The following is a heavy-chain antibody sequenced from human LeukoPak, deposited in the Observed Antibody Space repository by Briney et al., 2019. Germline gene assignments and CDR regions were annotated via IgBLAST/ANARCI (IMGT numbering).Heavy chain of an antibody. CDR3: ASYVGYDFWSGPDGYFDY. Sequence: ATVKISCKVSGYTFTDYYMHWVQQAPGKGLEWMGLDDPEDGETIYAEKFQGRVTITADTSTDTAYMELSSLRSEDTAVYYCASYVGYDFWSGPDGYFDYWGQGTLVTVSS. CDR1: GYTFTDYY. D-gene: IGHD3-3*01. J-gene: IGHJ4*02. V-gene: IGHV1-69-2*01. CDR2: DDPEDGET.